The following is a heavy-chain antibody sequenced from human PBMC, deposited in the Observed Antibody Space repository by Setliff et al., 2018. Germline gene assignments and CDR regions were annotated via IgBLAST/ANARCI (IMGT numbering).Heavy chain of an antibody. J-gene: IGHJ6*02. CDR2: VYYTGNT. D-gene: IGHD5-18*01. CDR3: ARDRTAYNYGMDV. V-gene: IGHV4-59*01. Sequence: KPSETLSLTCTVSGGSIMNYFWSWIRQPPGKGLEWIGYVYYTGNTNYNPSLKSRLTISVDPSKNQVSLKLKSATTADTAVYYCARDRTAYNYGMDVWGQGTTVTVSS. CDR1: GGSIMNYF.